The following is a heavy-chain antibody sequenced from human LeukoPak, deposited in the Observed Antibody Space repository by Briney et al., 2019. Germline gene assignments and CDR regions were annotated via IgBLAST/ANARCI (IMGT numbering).Heavy chain of an antibody. Sequence: ASVKVSCKASGGTFSSYAISWVRQAPGQGLEWMGGIIPIFGTANYARKFQGRVTITADESTSTAYMELSSLRSEDTAVYYCARGNFWSGFQVRHYYYYGMDVWGQGTTVTVSS. CDR3: ARGNFWSGFQVRHYYYYGMDV. CDR2: IIPIFGTA. V-gene: IGHV1-69*13. J-gene: IGHJ6*02. D-gene: IGHD3-3*01. CDR1: GGTFSSYA.